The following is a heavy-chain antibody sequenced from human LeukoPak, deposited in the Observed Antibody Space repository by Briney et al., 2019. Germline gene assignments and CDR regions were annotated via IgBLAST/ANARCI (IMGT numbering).Heavy chain of an antibody. V-gene: IGHV4-39*07. CDR3: ARAIILSGAYYMDV. CDR1: GGSISSSNYY. J-gene: IGHJ6*03. D-gene: IGHD3-10*01. Sequence: SETLSLTCTVSGGSISSSNYYWAWIRQSPGKGLEWIGNIYYDWSTNYNPSLKSRVTIAIDTSKDQFSLNLTSMTAADTAIYYCARAIILSGAYYMDVWDKGTTVTVSS. CDR2: IYYDWST.